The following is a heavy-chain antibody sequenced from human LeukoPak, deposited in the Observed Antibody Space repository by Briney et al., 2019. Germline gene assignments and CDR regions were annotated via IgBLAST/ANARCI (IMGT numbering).Heavy chain of an antibody. D-gene: IGHD2-21*01. V-gene: IGHV4-34*01. CDR1: GGSFSGYY. J-gene: IGHJ4*02. Sequence: KPSETLSLTCAVYGGSFSGYYWSWIRQPPGKGLEWIGEINHSGSTNYNPSLKSRVTISVDTSKNQFSLKLSSVTAADTAVYYCARDVSDNFFDYWGQGTLVTVSS. CDR2: INHSGST. CDR3: ARDVSDNFFDY.